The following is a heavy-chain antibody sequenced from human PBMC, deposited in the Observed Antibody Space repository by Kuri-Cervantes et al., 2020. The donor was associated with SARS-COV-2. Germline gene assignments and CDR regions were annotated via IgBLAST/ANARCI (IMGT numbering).Heavy chain of an antibody. CDR3: AREYYYDSSGYYYTRYYYYYGMDV. Sequence: SETLSLTCAVYGGSFSSYYWSWIRQPPGKGLEWVGEINHSGSTNYNPSLKSRVTISVDTSKNQFSLKLSSVTAADTAVYYCAREYYYDSSGYYYTRYYYYYGMDVWGQGTTVTVSS. CDR1: GGSFSSYY. D-gene: IGHD3-22*01. V-gene: IGHV4-34*01. CDR2: INHSGST. J-gene: IGHJ6*02.